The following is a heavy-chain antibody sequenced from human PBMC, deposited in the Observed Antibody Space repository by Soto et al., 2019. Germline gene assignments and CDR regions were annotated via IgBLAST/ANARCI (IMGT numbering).Heavy chain of an antibody. D-gene: IGHD5-18*01. J-gene: IGHJ4*02. V-gene: IGHV3-30*18. CDR3: AKDSLGYSYGGSLFDY. Sequence: GGSLRLSCAASGFTFSSYGMHWVRQAPGKGLEWVAVISYDGSNKYYADSVKGRFTISRDNSKNTLHLQMNSLRAEDTAVYYCAKDSLGYSYGGSLFDYWGQGTLVTVSS. CDR2: ISYDGSNK. CDR1: GFTFSSYG.